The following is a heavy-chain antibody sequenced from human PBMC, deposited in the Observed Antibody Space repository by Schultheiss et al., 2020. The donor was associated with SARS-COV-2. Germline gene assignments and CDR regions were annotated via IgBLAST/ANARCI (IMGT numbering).Heavy chain of an antibody. J-gene: IGHJ6*02. CDR3: ARSPYSSSWLDV. CDR1: GGTFSSYA. V-gene: IGHV1-18*01. D-gene: IGHD6-13*01. Sequence: GESLKISCKASGGTFSSYAISWVRQAPGQGLEWMGRISTYHGNTNYAQKLQGRVTMTTDTSTSTAYMELRSLRSEDTAVYYCARSPYSSSWLDVWGQGTTVTAP. CDR2: ISTYHGNT.